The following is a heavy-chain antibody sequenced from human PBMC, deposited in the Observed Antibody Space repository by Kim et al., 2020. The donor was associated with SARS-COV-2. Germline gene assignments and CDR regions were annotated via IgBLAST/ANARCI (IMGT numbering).Heavy chain of an antibody. V-gene: IGHV5-10-1*01. D-gene: IGHD5-18*01. Sequence: YSPSFQGTVTISADKSISTAYLQWSSLKASDTAMYYCARGLREPQLGMDVWGQGTTVTVSS. J-gene: IGHJ6*02. CDR3: ARGLREPQLGMDV.